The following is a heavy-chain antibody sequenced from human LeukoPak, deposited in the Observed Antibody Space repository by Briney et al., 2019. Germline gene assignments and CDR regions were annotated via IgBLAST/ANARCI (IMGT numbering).Heavy chain of an antibody. D-gene: IGHD6-19*01. V-gene: IGHV5-51*01. CDR1: GYSFTSYW. CDR2: IYPGDSDT. CDR3: ARPVAVAGTRGAFDI. J-gene: IGHJ3*02. Sequence: GESLKISCKGSGYSFTSYWIGWVRQMPGKGLEWMGIIYPGDSDTRYSPSLQGQVTISADKSISTAYLQWSSLKASDTAMYYCARPVAVAGTRGAFDIWGQGTMVTVSS.